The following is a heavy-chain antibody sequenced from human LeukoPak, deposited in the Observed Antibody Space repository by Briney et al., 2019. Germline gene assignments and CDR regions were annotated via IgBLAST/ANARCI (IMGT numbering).Heavy chain of an antibody. V-gene: IGHV3-23*01. CDR2: ISGSGGST. CDR1: GFTSSSYA. J-gene: IGHJ4*02. CDR3: ATFPTYYYDSSGYYPFDY. D-gene: IGHD3-22*01. Sequence: GGSLRLSCAASGFTSSSYAMSWVRQAPGKGLEWVSAISGSGGSTYYADSVKGRFTISRDNSKNTLYLQMNSLRAEDTAVYYCATFPTYYYDSSGYYPFDYWGQGTLVTVSS.